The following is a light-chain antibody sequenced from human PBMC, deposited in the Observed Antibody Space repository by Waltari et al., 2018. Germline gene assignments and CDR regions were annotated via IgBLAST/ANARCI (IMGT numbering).Light chain of an antibody. J-gene: IGLJ2*01. V-gene: IGLV1-44*01. CDR1: SSNVGSNT. Sequence: QSVLTQPPSASGTPGQRVTISCSGSSSNVGSNTVNWYQQLPETAPKLLVYSSNQRPSGVPDRFSGSKSGISASLAISGLQSEDEADYYCAAWDDSLTGVVFGGGTKLTVL. CDR3: AAWDDSLTGVV. CDR2: SSN.